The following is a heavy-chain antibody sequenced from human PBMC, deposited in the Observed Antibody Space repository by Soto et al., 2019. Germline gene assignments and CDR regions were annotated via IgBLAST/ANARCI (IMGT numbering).Heavy chain of an antibody. CDR1: GFAFSNYW. CDR3: AIFRFYGDPVP. J-gene: IGHJ1*01. V-gene: IGHV3-74*01. D-gene: IGHD4-17*01. CDR2: INGDGSST. Sequence: ELQLVQSGGGLVQPGGSLRLSCAASGFAFSNYWMHWVRQAPGKGLVWVSRINGDGSSTSYADSVRGRFTISRDNPENALYPQINSRTPGDTAVFDCAIFRFYGDPVPGGQGSGVTV.